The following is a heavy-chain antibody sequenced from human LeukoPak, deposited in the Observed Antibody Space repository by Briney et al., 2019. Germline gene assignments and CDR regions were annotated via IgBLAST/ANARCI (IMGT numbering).Heavy chain of an antibody. J-gene: IGHJ3*02. V-gene: IGHV3-7*01. CDR3: ARVVVAATDSDAFDI. D-gene: IGHD2-15*01. CDR2: IKQDGSEK. CDR1: GFTFNTYE. Sequence: GSLRLSCSASGFTFNTYEMNWVRQAPGKGLEWVANIKQDGSEKYYVDSVKGRFTISRDNAKNSLYLQMNSLRAEDTAVYYCARVVVAATDSDAFDIWGQGTMVTVSS.